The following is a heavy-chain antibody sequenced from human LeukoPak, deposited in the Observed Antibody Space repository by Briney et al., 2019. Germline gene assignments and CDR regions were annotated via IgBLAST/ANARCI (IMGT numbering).Heavy chain of an antibody. Sequence: EGSLRLSCAASRFTFSSYGMHWVRQAPGKGLEWVGVIWFDGSNKYYADSVKGRFTISRDNSKNTLYLQMNSLRAEDTAVYYCAKHSLKTGYSSGRIWDYWGQGTLVTVSS. D-gene: IGHD6-19*01. V-gene: IGHV3-33*06. CDR2: IWFDGSNK. J-gene: IGHJ4*02. CDR3: AKHSLKTGYSSGRIWDY. CDR1: RFTFSSYG.